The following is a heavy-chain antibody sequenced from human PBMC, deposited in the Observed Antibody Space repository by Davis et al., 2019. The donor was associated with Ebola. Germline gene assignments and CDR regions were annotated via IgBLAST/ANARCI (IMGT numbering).Heavy chain of an antibody. CDR2: IYYSGST. CDR1: GGSISSYY. V-gene: IGHV4-59*12. J-gene: IGHJ4*02. Sequence: SETLSLTCTVSGGSISSYYWIWIRQPPGKGLEWIGYIYYSGSTNYNPSLKSRVTISVDTSKNQFSLKLSSVTAADTAVYYCARGEGSSWYGTHFYWGQGTLVTVSS. CDR3: ARGEGSSWYGTHFY. D-gene: IGHD6-13*01.